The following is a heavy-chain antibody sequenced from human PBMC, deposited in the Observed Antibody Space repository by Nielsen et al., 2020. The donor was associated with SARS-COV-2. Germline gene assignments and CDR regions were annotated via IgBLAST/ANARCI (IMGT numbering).Heavy chain of an antibody. J-gene: IGHJ4*02. D-gene: IGHD6-13*01. Sequence: ASVKVSCKASGYTFTSYYMHWVRQAPGQGLEWMGIITPSGGSSIYAQKLQGRVTMTRDTSTSTVYMDLSSLRSEDTAVYYCARGLAAAGLDYWGQGTLVTVSS. CDR1: GYTFTSYY. CDR2: ITPSGGSS. V-gene: IGHV1-46*04. CDR3: ARGLAAAGLDY.